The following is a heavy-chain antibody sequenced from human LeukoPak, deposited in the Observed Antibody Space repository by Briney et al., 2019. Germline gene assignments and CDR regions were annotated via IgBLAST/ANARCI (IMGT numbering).Heavy chain of an antibody. CDR3: ARDRSQGWDNSGYYPDALIM. CDR1: GFTFSSYE. CDR2: ISSSGSTI. V-gene: IGHV3-48*03. Sequence: PGGSLRLSCAASGFTFSSYEMNWVRQAPGKGLEWVSYISSSGSTIYYADSVKGRFTISRDNAKNSLYLQMNSLRAEDTAVYYCARDRSQGWDNSGYYPDALIMWGQGTLVSVSS. J-gene: IGHJ3*02. D-gene: IGHD3-22*01.